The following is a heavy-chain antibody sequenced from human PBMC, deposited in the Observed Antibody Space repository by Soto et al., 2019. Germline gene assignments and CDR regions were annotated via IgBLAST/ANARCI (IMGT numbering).Heavy chain of an antibody. CDR3: ARGYYDILTGYYYYFDF. CDR2: IYFSGST. D-gene: IGHD3-9*01. J-gene: IGHJ4*02. V-gene: IGHV4-39*01. Sequence: SETLSLTCTVSGGSISSSSYYWAWIRQPPGKGLEWIGSIYFSGSTNYNTSLKSRVTISVDTSKNQLSLKLSSVTAPDTAVYYCARGYYDILTGYYYYFDFWGQGTLVTVSS. CDR1: GGSISSSSYY.